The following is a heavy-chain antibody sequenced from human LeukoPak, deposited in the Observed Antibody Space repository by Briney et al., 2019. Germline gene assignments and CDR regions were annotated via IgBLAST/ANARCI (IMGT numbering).Heavy chain of an antibody. D-gene: IGHD6-13*01. Sequence: GASVKVSCKASGYTFTRSYMHWVRQAPGQRLEWMGWINPNIVGTNYAQKLQGRVTMTRDTSISTAYMELSRLRYDDTAVYYCARIIRGAAAGNNWLDRWGQGTLVTVSS. CDR3: ARIIRGAAAGNNWLDR. CDR1: GYTFTRSY. V-gene: IGHV1-2*02. J-gene: IGHJ5*02. CDR2: INPNIVGT.